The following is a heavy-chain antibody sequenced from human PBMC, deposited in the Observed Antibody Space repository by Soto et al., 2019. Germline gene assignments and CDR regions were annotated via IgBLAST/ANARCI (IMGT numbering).Heavy chain of an antibody. J-gene: IGHJ3*02. D-gene: IGHD6-19*01. Sequence: RASVKVSCKASGGTFSSYAISWVRQAPGQGLEWMGGIIPIFGTANYAQKFQGRVTITADESTSTAYMELSSLRSEDTAVYYCARDSAIAVAEAFDIWGQGTMVTVSS. CDR2: IIPIFGTA. CDR1: GGTFSSYA. CDR3: ARDSAIAVAEAFDI. V-gene: IGHV1-69*13.